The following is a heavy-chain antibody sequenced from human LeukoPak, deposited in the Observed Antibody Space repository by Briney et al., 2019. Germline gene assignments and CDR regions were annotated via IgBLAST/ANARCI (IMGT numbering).Heavy chain of an antibody. J-gene: IGHJ5*02. D-gene: IGHD3-10*01. CDR2: ISYDGSNK. CDR1: GFTFSSYG. V-gene: IGHV3-30*18. CDR3: AKSADGSGSTKFDP. Sequence: PGGSLRLSCAASGFTFSSYGMHWVRQAPGKGQEWVAVISYDGSNKYYADSVKGRFTISRDNSKNTLYLQMNSLRAEDTAVYYCAKSADGSGSTKFDPWGQGTLVTVSS.